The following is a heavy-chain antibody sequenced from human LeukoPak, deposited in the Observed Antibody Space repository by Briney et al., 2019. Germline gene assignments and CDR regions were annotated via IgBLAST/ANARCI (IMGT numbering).Heavy chain of an antibody. V-gene: IGHV1-69*13. J-gene: IGHJ4*02. CDR3: ARDLSTAAGPGS. CDR1: GGTFSSYA. Sequence: SVKVSCKASGGTFSSYAISWVRQAPGQGLEWMGGIIPIFGTANYAQKFQGRVTITADESTSTVYMELSSLRSEDTAVYYCARDLSTAAGPGSWGQGTLVTVSS. CDR2: IIPIFGTA. D-gene: IGHD6-13*01.